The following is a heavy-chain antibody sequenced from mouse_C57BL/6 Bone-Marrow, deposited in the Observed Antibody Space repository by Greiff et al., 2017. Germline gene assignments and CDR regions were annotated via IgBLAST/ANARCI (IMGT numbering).Heavy chain of an antibody. CDR1: GFNIKDDY. CDR2: IDPENGDT. CDR3: TTRGSGYGAMDY. Sequence: VQLQQSGAELVRPGASVKLSCTASGFNIKDDYMHWVKQRPEQGLEWIGWIDPENGDTEYASKFQGKATITADTSSNTAYLQLSSLTSEDTAVYYWTTRGSGYGAMDYWGKGTSGTVSS. D-gene: IGHD3-2*02. V-gene: IGHV14-4*01. J-gene: IGHJ4*01.